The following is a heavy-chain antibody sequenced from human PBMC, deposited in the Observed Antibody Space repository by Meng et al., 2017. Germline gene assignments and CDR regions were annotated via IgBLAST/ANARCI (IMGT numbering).Heavy chain of an antibody. CDR2: ISYDGSNK. V-gene: IGHV3-30*01. CDR1: GFTFSSYA. J-gene: IGHJ4*02. CDR3: ARKGVQWELLAGGSYYFDY. Sequence: GESLKIFCAASGFTFSSYAMHWVRQAPGKGLEWVAVISYDGSNKYYADSVKGRFTISRDNSKNTLYLQMNSLRAEDTAVYYCARKGVQWELLAGGSYYFDYWGQGTLVTVSS. D-gene: IGHD1-26*01.